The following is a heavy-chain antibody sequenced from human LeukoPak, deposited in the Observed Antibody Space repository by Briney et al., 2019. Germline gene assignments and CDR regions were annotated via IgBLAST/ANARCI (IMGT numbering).Heavy chain of an antibody. J-gene: IGHJ6*03. Sequence: ASVKVSCKASGYTFTSYYMHWVRQAPGQGLEWMGIINPSGGSTSYAQKFQGRVTMTRDTSISTASMELSRLRSDDTAVYYCARDGKSGGTTLFYMDVWGKGTTVTVSS. V-gene: IGHV1-46*01. CDR3: ARDGKSGGTTLFYMDV. CDR1: GYTFTSYY. CDR2: INPSGGST. D-gene: IGHD4-11*01.